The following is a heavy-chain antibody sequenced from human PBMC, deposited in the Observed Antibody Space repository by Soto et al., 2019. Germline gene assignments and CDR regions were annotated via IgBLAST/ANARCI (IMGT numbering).Heavy chain of an antibody. D-gene: IGHD6-13*01. CDR3: VRLIGNSWLDY. J-gene: IGHJ4*02. V-gene: IGHV6-1*01. CDR2: TYYRSKWYN. CDR1: GDSVSSNDAT. Sequence: SQXLSLTCFISGDSVSSNDATWDWLRQSPSRGLEWLGRTYYRSKWYNDYAVSVKSRITINPDTSKNQISLQLKSVTPEDTAVYYCVRLIGNSWLDYWGQGTLVTVSS.